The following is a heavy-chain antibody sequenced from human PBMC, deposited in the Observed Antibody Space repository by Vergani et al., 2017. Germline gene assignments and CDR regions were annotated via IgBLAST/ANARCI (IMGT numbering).Heavy chain of an antibody. J-gene: IGHJ4*02. V-gene: IGHV4-4*07. Sequence: QVQLQESGPGLVKPSETLSLTCTVSGGSISSYYWSWIRQPAGKGLEWIGRIYTSGSTNYNPPLKSRVTMSVDTSKNQFSLKLSSVTAADTAVYYCARGYCSGGSCYFDYWGQGTLVTVSS. CDR2: IYTSGST. D-gene: IGHD2-15*01. CDR3: ARGYCSGGSCYFDY. CDR1: GGSISSYY.